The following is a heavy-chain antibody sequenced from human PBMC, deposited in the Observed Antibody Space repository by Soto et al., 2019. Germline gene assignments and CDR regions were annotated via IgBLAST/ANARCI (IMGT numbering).Heavy chain of an antibody. CDR3: ARGGGDSDFWSGYFSPFGDYYYGMDV. J-gene: IGHJ6*04. V-gene: IGHV4-61*01. CDR2: IYYSGST. CDR1: GGSVSSGSYY. D-gene: IGHD3-3*01. Sequence: PSETLSLTCTVSGGSVSSGSYYWSWIRQPPGKGLEWIGYIYYSGSTNYNPSLKSRVTISVDTSKNQFSLKLSSVTAADTAVYYCARGGGDSDFWSGYFSPFGDYYYGMDVWGKGTTVTVSS.